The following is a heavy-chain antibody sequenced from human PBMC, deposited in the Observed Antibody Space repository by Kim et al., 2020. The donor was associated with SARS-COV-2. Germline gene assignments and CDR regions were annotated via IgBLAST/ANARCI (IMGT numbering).Heavy chain of an antibody. CDR2: IWFDGSKT. Sequence: GGSLRLSCVVSGFIFNGHGMFWVRQAPGRGLEWVSFIWFDGSKTYYADSVKDRFTVSRDNSRSTVFLEMDNLRAEDTAVYFCARWYGDYKALDSWGQGPLVTVSS. V-gene: IGHV3-33*07. J-gene: IGHJ4*02. D-gene: IGHD4-17*01. CDR3: ARWYGDYKALDS. CDR1: GFIFNGHG.